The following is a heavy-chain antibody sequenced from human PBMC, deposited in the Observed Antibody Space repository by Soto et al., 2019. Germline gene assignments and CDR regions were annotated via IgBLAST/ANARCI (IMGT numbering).Heavy chain of an antibody. CDR2: ISGSGDST. CDR3: ARWGPGTYFDY. CDR1: GFTFSSYA. Sequence: EVQLLESGGGLVQPGGSLRLSCAASGFTFSSYAMRWVRQAPGKGLEWVSAISGSGDSTYYTDSVKGRFTISRDNSKNTLYLQMNSLRAEDTAVYYCARWGPGTYFDYWGQVILVTVSS. D-gene: IGHD6-13*01. V-gene: IGHV3-23*01. J-gene: IGHJ4*02.